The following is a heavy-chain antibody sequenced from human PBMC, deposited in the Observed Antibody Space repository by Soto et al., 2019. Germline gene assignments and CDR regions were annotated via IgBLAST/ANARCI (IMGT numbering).Heavy chain of an antibody. CDR3: ARGGFSYGPLLDY. J-gene: IGHJ4*02. CDR1: GYTFTGSY. Sequence: GASVKVSCKASGYTFTGSYIHWARQAPGQGLEWMGWINPDSGVTLYAQKFQGRVTMTSDTSINTAYMELSWLTSDDSAVYYCARGGFSYGPLLDYWGQGTLVTVSS. CDR2: INPDSGVT. D-gene: IGHD5-18*01. V-gene: IGHV1-2*02.